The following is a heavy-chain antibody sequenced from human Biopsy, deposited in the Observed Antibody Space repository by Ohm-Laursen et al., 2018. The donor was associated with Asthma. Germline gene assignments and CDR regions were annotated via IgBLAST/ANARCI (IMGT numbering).Heavy chain of an antibody. CDR2: ISPVFGST. V-gene: IGHV1-69*06. D-gene: IGHD6-13*01. CDR3: ASPSSSREILYYYYNMDI. CDR1: GGTFGNYA. Sequence: SSVKVSCKASGGTFGNYAISWVRQAPGLGLEWMGGISPVFGSTNIEQKFQGRVTISADIFTKTAYLEVSSLRSDDTAVYYCASPSSSREILYYYYNMDIWGQGTTVTV. J-gene: IGHJ6*02.